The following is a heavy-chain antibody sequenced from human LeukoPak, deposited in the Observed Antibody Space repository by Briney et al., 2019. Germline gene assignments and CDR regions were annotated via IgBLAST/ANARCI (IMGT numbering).Heavy chain of an antibody. V-gene: IGHV4-59*01. CDR1: GGSISSYY. Sequence: PSETLTLTCTVSGGSISSYYWSWIRQPPGRGLEWIGYISYSGSTNFNPSLKSRVTISVDTSKNQFSLKLSSVTAADTAVYYCAREGTAGTNLNWFDPWGQGTLVTVSS. D-gene: IGHD1-1*01. J-gene: IGHJ5*02. CDR2: ISYSGST. CDR3: AREGTAGTNLNWFDP.